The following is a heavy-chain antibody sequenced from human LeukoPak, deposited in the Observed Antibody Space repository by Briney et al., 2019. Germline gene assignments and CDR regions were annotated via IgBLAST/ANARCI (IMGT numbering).Heavy chain of an antibody. J-gene: IGHJ4*02. CDR3: ARDRHYYDSSGLQNSIDY. V-gene: IGHV1-2*02. CDR1: GYTFTGYY. D-gene: IGHD3-22*01. CDR2: INPNSGGT. Sequence: ASVKVSCKASGYTFTGYYMHWVRQAPGQGLEWMGWINPNSGGTNYAQKFQGRVTMTRDTSISTAYMELRSLRSDDTAVYYCARDRHYYDSSGLQNSIDYWGQGTLVTVSS.